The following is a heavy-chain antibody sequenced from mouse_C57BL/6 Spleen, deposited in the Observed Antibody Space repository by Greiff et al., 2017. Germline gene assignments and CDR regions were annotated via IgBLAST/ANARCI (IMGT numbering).Heavy chain of an antibody. CDR2: IHPSDSDT. CDR3: ASYHYGNYNFDY. V-gene: IGHV1-74*01. CDR1: GYTFTSYW. D-gene: IGHD2-1*01. Sequence: QVQLQQPGAELVKPGASVKVSCKASGYTFTSYWMHWVKQRPGQGLEWIGRIHPSDSDTNYNQKFKGKATVTLDKSSSTAYMQLSSLTSADSAVYYCASYHYGNYNFDYWGQGTTLTVSS. J-gene: IGHJ2*01.